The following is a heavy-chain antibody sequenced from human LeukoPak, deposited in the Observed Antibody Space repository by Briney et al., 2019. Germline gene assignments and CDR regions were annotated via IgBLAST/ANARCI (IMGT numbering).Heavy chain of an antibody. CDR2: IYHSGST. J-gene: IGHJ6*02. D-gene: IGHD2-15*01. CDR3: ARVDLGYCSGGSCYFNPNYYYGMDV. Sequence: PSGTLSLTCAVSGGSISSSNWWSWVRQPPGKGLEWIGEIYHSGSTNYNPSLKSRVTISVDKSKNQFSLKLSSVTAADTAVYYCARVDLGYCSGGSCYFNPNYYYGMDVWGQGTTVTVSS. V-gene: IGHV4-4*02. CDR1: GGSISSSNW.